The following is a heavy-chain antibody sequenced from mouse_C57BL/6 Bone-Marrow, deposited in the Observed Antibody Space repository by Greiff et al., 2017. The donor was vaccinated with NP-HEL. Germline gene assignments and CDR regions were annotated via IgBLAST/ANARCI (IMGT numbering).Heavy chain of an antibody. CDR2: ISYDGSN. D-gene: IGHD4-1*01. CDR3: ARDRDWAWFAY. V-gene: IGHV3-6*01. CDR1: GYSITSGYY. Sequence: EVQLKESGPGLVKPSQSLSLTCSVTGYSITSGYYWNWIRQFPGNKLEWMGYISYDGSNNYNPSLKNRISITRDTSKNQFFLKLNSVTTEDTATYYCARDRDWAWFAYWGQGTQVTVSA. J-gene: IGHJ3*01.